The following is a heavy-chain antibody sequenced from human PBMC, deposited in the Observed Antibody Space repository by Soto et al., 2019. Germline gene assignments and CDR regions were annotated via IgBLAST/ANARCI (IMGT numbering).Heavy chain of an antibody. CDR1: GYTFSNYW. Sequence: GESLKISCRASGYTFSNYWIGWVRQMPGQGLEWMGIIYPGDSDTKYSPSFQGQVTITADTSISTAFLQWTSLEAADSAMYYCARRGQPAGSDHYQSYIMASWAPGTTVPGSS. J-gene: IGHJ6*02. CDR2: IYPGDSDT. D-gene: IGHD2-2*01. V-gene: IGHV5-51*01. CDR3: ARRGQPAGSDHYQSYIMAS.